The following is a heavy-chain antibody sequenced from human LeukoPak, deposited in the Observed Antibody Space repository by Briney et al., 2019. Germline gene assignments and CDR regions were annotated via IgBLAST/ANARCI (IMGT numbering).Heavy chain of an antibody. V-gene: IGHV4-59*01. Sequence: SETLSLTCTVSGGSISSYYWSWIRQPPGKGLEWIGYIYYSGSTNYSPSLKSRVTISVDTSKNQFSLKLSSVTAADTAVYYCARVYGGGYDFRGAFDIWGQGTMVTVSS. J-gene: IGHJ3*02. CDR2: IYYSGST. CDR1: GGSISSYY. CDR3: ARVYGGGYDFRGAFDI. D-gene: IGHD5-12*01.